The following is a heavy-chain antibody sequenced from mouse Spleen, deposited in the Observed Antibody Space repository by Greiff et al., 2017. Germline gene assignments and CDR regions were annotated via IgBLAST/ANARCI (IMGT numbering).Heavy chain of an antibody. CDR2: INPSTGGT. J-gene: IGHJ4*01. CDR1: GYSFTGYY. V-gene: IGHV1-42*01. CDR3: ARKVLRDAMDY. Sequence: EVQLQQSGPELVKPGASVKISCKASGYSFTGYYMNWVKQSPEKSLEWIGEINPSTGGTTYNQKFKAKATLTVDKSSSTAYMQLKSLTSEDSAVYYCARKVLRDAMDYWGQGTSVTVSS.